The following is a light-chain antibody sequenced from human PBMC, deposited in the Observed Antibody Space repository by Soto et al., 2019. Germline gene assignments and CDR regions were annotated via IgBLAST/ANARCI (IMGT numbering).Light chain of an antibody. Sequence: QTVVTQEPSFSVSPGRTVTLTCGLKSGSVSTSYYPSWYQQTPGQAPRTLIYSTNTRSSGVPDRFSGSILGNKAALTITGAQADDESDYYCVLYMGSGSWVFGGGTKLTVL. CDR1: SGSVSTSYY. CDR3: VLYMGSGSWV. J-gene: IGLJ3*02. CDR2: STN. V-gene: IGLV8-61*01.